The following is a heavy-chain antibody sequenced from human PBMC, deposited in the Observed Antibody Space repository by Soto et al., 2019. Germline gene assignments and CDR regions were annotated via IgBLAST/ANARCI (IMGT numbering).Heavy chain of an antibody. CDR3: ARAGVGYYYYYGMDV. Sequence: SETLSLTCTVSGGSISSYYWSWIRQPPGKGLEWIGYIYYSGSTNYNPSLKSRVTISVDTSKDQFSLKLSSVTAADTAVYYCARAGVGYYYYYGMDVWGQGTTVTVSS. V-gene: IGHV4-59*01. D-gene: IGHD1-26*01. CDR2: IYYSGST. CDR1: GGSISSYY. J-gene: IGHJ6*02.